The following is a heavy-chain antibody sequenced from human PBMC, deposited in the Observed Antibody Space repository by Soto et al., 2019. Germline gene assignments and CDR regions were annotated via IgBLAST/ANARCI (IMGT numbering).Heavy chain of an antibody. CDR2: ISARGGSS. CDR3: GKGGDYWSGFSPN. D-gene: IGHD3-3*01. CDR1: GFPFSDYV. J-gene: IGHJ4*02. Sequence: GGSLRLSCAASGFPFSDYVMSWVRQAPGTGLEWVSGISARGGSSYDVDAVRGRFTTSRDNSKKTLFLQMNSLTDENAAVYCCGKGGDYWSGFSPNWGQGTLVTVSS. V-gene: IGHV3-23*01.